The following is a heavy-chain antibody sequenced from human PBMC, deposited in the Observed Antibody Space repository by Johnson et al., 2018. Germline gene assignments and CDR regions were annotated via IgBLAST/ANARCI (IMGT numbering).Heavy chain of an antibody. CDR1: GFAFSHYW. V-gene: IGHV3-7*01. D-gene: IGHD3-9*01. J-gene: IGHJ1*01. CDR3: ARHKETGTHPAEYFQH. Sequence: QLVESGGGLVQPGGSLRLSCAASGFAFSHYWMNWVRQAPGKGLEWVANIQLDGSEKYYVDSVKGRFTISRDNAKNSLYLHMNSLGAEDTAVYYCARHKETGTHPAEYFQHWGQGTLVTVSS. CDR2: IQLDGSEK.